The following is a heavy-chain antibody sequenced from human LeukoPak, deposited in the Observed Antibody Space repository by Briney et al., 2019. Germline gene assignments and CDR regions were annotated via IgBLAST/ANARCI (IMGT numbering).Heavy chain of an antibody. CDR3: AIGPPSGY. CDR2: INHSGST. J-gene: IGHJ4*02. Sequence: SETLSLTCAVYGGSFSGYYWSWIRQPPGKGLEWIGEINHSGSTNYNPSLKSRVTISVDTSKNQFSLKLSSVTAAGTAVYYCAIGPPSGYWGQGTLVTVSS. D-gene: IGHD3-10*01. V-gene: IGHV4-34*01. CDR1: GGSFSGYY.